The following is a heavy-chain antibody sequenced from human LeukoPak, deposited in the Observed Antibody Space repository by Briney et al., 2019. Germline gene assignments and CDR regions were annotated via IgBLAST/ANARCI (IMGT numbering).Heavy chain of an antibody. V-gene: IGHV1-8*01. J-gene: IGHJ5*02. CDR2: MNPNSGNT. CDR1: GYTFTSYD. CDR3: ARFQYSGEGRFDP. D-gene: IGHD2-15*01. Sequence: ASVKVSCKASGYTFTSYDINWVRQATGQGLEWMGWMNPNSGNTGYAQKFQGRVTMTRDTSISTAYMELSRLRSDDTAVYYCARFQYSGEGRFDPWGQGTLVTVSS.